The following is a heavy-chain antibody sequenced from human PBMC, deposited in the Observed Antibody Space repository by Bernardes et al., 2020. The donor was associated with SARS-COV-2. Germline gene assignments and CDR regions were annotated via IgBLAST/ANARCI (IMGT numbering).Heavy chain of an antibody. Sequence: GGSLRLSCAASGFTFSSYWMHWVRQIPGRGLVWLSRISTDGSTTNYADSVKGRFTISRDNAKNTLWLQMNSLGADDTAVYYCARGASSGYRGDYWGPGTLVTVSS. CDR1: GFTFSSYW. CDR2: ISTDGSTT. V-gene: IGHV3-74*01. J-gene: IGHJ4*02. CDR3: ARGASSGYRGDY. D-gene: IGHD3-22*01.